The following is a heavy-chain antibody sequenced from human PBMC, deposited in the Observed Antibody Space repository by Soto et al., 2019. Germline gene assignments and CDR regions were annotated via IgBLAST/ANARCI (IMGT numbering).Heavy chain of an antibody. Sequence: GGSLRLSCTASGFTFSSYTMNWVRQAPGKGLEWVSSITGSSSIVSYADSVKGRFTISRDNANYSLHLQMNSLRAEDTAVYYCAKTSAAATVFDIWGQGTMVTVSS. CDR2: ITGSSSIV. V-gene: IGHV3-48*01. CDR1: GFTFSSYT. D-gene: IGHD6-13*01. CDR3: AKTSAAATVFDI. J-gene: IGHJ3*02.